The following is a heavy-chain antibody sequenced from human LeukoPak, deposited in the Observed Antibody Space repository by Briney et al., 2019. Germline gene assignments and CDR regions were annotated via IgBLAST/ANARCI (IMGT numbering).Heavy chain of an antibody. Sequence: GGSLRLSCAASGFTFSSYSMNWVRQAPGKGLEWVSSISSSSSYIYYADSVKGRFTISRDNSKNTLYLQMNSLRGEDTAVYYCAKVRVVFNWNYAYYFDYWGQGTLVTVSS. D-gene: IGHD1-7*01. V-gene: IGHV3-21*01. CDR1: GFTFSSYS. CDR3: AKVRVVFNWNYAYYFDY. J-gene: IGHJ4*02. CDR2: ISSSSSYI.